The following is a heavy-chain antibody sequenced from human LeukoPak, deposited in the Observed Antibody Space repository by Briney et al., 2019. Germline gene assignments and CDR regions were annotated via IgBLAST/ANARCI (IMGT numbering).Heavy chain of an antibody. CDR1: GGSISSSSYY. J-gene: IGHJ5*02. D-gene: IGHD3-22*01. V-gene: IGHV4-39*01. CDR2: IYYSGST. Sequence: PSETLSLTCTVAGGSISSSSYYWGWIRQPPGKGLEWIGSIYYSGSTYYNPSLKSRVTISVDTSKNQFSLKLSSVTAADTAVYYCARHALTTINWFDPWGQGTLVTVSS. CDR3: ARHALTTINWFDP.